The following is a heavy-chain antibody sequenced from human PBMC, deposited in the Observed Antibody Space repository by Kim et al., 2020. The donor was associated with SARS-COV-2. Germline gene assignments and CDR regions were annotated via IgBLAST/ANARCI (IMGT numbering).Heavy chain of an antibody. CDR2: MNPNSGNT. Sequence: ASVKVSCKASGYTFTSYDINWVRQATGQGLEWMGWMNPNSGNTGYAQKFQGRVTMTRNTSISTAYMELSSLRSEDTAVYYCATAYESGRGFDYWGQGTLVTVSS. J-gene: IGHJ4*02. D-gene: IGHD3-10*01. V-gene: IGHV1-8*01. CDR3: ATAYESGRGFDY. CDR1: GYTFTSYD.